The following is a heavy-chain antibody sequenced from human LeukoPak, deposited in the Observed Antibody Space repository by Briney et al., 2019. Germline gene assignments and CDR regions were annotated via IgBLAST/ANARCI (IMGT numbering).Heavy chain of an antibody. CDR3: AKLRVSDSSGYYWDY. V-gene: IGHV3-23*01. Sequence: GGSLRLSCAASGFTFNNGPMSWVRQAPGKGLEWVSAISGSGGSTYYADSVKGRFTISRDNSKNTLYLQMNSLRAEDTAVYYCAKLRVSDSSGYYWDYWGQGTLVTVSS. CDR2: ISGSGGST. J-gene: IGHJ4*02. CDR1: GFTFNNGP. D-gene: IGHD3-22*01.